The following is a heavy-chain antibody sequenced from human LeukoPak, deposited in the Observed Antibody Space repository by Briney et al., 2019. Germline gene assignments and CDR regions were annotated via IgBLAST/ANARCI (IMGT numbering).Heavy chain of an antibody. CDR2: ISGSGDST. D-gene: IGHD2-2*01. CDR3: ARSIQGNCFSFSCLNWFDP. CDR1: GFTFSSYA. Sequence: GGSLRLSCAASGFTFSSYAMTWVRQAPGKGLEWVSVISGSGDSTYYADSVRGRFTISRDNSKNTLYVQMNSLRAEDTAVYYCARSIQGNCFSFSCLNWFDPWGQGTLVTVSS. J-gene: IGHJ5*02. V-gene: IGHV3-23*01.